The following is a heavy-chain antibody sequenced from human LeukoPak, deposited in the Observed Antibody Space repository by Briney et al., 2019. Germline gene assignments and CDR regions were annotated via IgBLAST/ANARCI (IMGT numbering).Heavy chain of an antibody. CDR3: ARRQAAAVNWFDS. V-gene: IGHV5-51*01. Sequence: GESLKISCKGSGHSFTSYWIGWVRQMPGKGLEWMGIIYPGDSDTKYSRSFQGQVIISADKSTTTAYLRWSSLKASDTAMYYCARRQAAAVNWFDSWGQGTLVTVSS. CDR2: IYPGDSDT. D-gene: IGHD6-25*01. J-gene: IGHJ5*01. CDR1: GHSFTSYW.